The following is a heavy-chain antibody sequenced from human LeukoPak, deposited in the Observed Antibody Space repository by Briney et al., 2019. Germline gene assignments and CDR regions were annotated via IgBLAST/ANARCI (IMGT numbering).Heavy chain of an antibody. J-gene: IGHJ6*03. Sequence: GGSLRLSCAASEFTFSTYSMNWVRQAPGKGLEWLSSISSSSSYIYYADSVKGRFTISRDDAKNSLYLQMNSLRAEDTAVYYCAWGTSGGWHQYYYYMDVWGKGTTVTVSS. D-gene: IGHD6-19*01. V-gene: IGHV3-21*01. CDR2: ISSSSSYI. CDR1: EFTFSTYS. CDR3: AWGTSGGWHQYYYYMDV.